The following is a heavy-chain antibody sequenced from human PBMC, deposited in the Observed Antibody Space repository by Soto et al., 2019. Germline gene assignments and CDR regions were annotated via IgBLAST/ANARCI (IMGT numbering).Heavy chain of an antibody. Sequence: SETLSLTCAVSGGSISSSNWWSWVRQPPGKGLEWIGEIYHSGSTNYNPSLKSRVTISVDKSKNQFSLKLSSVTAADTAVYYCATTYYDILTGSYGGYYGMDVWGQGTTVT. V-gene: IGHV4-4*02. CDR3: ATTYYDILTGSYGGYYGMDV. D-gene: IGHD3-9*01. CDR2: IYHSGST. CDR1: GGSISSSNW. J-gene: IGHJ6*02.